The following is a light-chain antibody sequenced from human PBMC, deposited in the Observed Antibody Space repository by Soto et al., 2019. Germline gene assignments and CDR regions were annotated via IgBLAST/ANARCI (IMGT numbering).Light chain of an antibody. J-gene: IGKJ3*01. V-gene: IGKV4-1*01. CDR3: QYRGT. CDR1: QSVVFGSNNKNS. Sequence: DIVLTQSPHSLSVSLGERATINCKSSQSVVFGSNNKNSLAWYQQRPGQAPKLLIYWASTRASGVPDRFSGSGSGTDFTLTISNLQAEDVAVYYRQYRGTFGPGTKVDI. CDR2: WAS.